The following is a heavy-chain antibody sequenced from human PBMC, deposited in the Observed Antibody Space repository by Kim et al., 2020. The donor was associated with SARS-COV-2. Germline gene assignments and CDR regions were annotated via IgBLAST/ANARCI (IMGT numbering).Heavy chain of an antibody. D-gene: IGHD3-22*01. J-gene: IGHJ6*02. V-gene: IGHV4-61*02. Sequence: SETLSLTCTVSGGSISSGSYYWSWIRQPAGKGLEWIGRIYTSGSTNYNPSLKSRVTISVDTSKNQFSLKLSSVTAADTAVYYCARDTYDSSGYLRGAYYYYGMDVWGQGTTVTVSS. CDR1: GGSISSGSYY. CDR2: IYTSGST. CDR3: ARDTYDSSGYLRGAYYYYGMDV.